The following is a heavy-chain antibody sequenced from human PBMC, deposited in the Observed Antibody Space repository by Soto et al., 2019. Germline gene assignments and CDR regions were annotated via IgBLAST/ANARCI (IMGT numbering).Heavy chain of an antibody. J-gene: IGHJ4*02. CDR1: GFTFSAYG. D-gene: IGHD2-21*02. CDR3: GKVGERGGACYWDH. CDR2: ISDSGDST. Sequence: EVQLLASGGGLVQPGGSLRLSCAASGFTFSAYGMSWVRQAPGKGLEWVSGISDSGDSTSYADSVKGRFTISRDNSKNTLSLQMNSLRAEDTAVYYCGKVGERGGACYWDHWGQGTLVSVSS. V-gene: IGHV3-23*01.